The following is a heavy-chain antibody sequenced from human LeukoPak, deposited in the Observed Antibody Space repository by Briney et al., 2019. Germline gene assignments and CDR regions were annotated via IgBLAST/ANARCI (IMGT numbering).Heavy chain of an antibody. D-gene: IGHD3-10*01. CDR3: ATRSTPDRVGYYYYYMDV. CDR2: INPNSGGT. CDR1: GYTFTGYY. Sequence: GASVKVSCKASGYTFTGYYMHWVRQAPGQGLEWMGWINPNSGGTNYAQKFQGRVTMTRDTSISTAYMELSSLRSEDTAVYYCATRSTPDRVGYYYYYMDVWGKGTTVTVSS. J-gene: IGHJ6*03. V-gene: IGHV1-2*02.